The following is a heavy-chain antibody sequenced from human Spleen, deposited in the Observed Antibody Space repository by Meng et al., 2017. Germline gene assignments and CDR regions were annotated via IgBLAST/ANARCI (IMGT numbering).Heavy chain of an antibody. Sequence: SETLSLTCAVYGGSFSGYYWSWIRQPPGKGLEWIGEINHSGSTNYNPSLKSRVTISVDKSKNQFSLKLSSVTAADTAVYYCARMSSTTFGMDVWGQGTTVTVSS. CDR2: INHSGST. D-gene: IGHD3-16*01. CDR1: GGSFSGYY. J-gene: IGHJ6*02. CDR3: ARMSSTTFGMDV. V-gene: IGHV4-34*01.